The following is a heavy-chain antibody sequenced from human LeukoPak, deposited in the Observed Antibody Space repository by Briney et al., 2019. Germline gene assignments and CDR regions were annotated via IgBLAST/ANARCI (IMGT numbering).Heavy chain of an antibody. CDR1: GGTFSSYA. Sequence: GASVKVSCKASGGTFSSYAISWVRQAPGQGLEWMGGIIPIFGTANYAQKFQGRVTVTTDESTSTAYMELSSLRSEDTAVYYCARGPAYDSSGYYLRPYYYYMDVWGKGTTVTVSS. CDR3: ARGPAYDSSGYYLRPYYYYMDV. J-gene: IGHJ6*03. V-gene: IGHV1-69*05. D-gene: IGHD3-22*01. CDR2: IIPIFGTA.